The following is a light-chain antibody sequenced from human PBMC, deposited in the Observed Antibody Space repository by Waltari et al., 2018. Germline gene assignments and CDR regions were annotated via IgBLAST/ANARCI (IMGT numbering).Light chain of an antibody. J-gene: IGLJ2*01. Sequence: NFLLTQPHSVSESPGKTITISCSRSSGSIGSNYLQWYQQRPGSAPITLIYEDNQRPSGVPDRFSGSIDSSSNSASLTIAGLRTEDEADYYCQSSDNSPQVIFGGGTKLAVL. V-gene: IGLV6-57*04. CDR1: SGSIGSNY. CDR3: QSSDNSPQVI. CDR2: EDN.